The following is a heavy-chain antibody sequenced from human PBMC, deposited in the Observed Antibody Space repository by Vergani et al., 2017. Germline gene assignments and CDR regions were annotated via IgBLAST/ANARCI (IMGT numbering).Heavy chain of an antibody. CDR2: IYYSGST. V-gene: IGHV4-39*01. Sequence: QLQLQESGPGLVKPSETLSLTCTVSGGSISSSSYYCGWIRQPPGKGLGWIGSIYYSGSTYYNPSLKSRVTISVDTSKNQFSLKLSSVTAADTAVYYCAKQLVGYFDYWGQGTLVTVSS. CDR1: GGSISSSSYY. CDR3: AKQLVGYFDY. J-gene: IGHJ4*02. D-gene: IGHD6-6*01.